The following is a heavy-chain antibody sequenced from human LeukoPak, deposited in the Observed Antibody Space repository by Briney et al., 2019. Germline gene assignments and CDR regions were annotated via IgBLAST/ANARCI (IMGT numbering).Heavy chain of an antibody. CDR1: GYTFTSYG. CDR2: ISAYNGNT. CDR3: AREAGQWIFGVVIKAPSWFDP. Sequence: GASVKVSCKASGYTFTSYGISWVRQAPGQGLEWMGWISAYNGNTNYAQKLQGRVTMTTDTSTSTAYMELRSLRSDDTAVYYRAREAGQWIFGVVIKAPSWFDPWGQGTLVTVSS. V-gene: IGHV1-18*01. J-gene: IGHJ5*02. D-gene: IGHD3-3*01.